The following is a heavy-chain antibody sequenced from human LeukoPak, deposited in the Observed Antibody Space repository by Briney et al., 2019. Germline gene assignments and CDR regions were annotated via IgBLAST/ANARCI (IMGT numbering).Heavy chain of an antibody. V-gene: IGHV3-48*04. CDR2: ISSSSSTI. CDR1: GFTFSSYS. J-gene: IGHJ4*02. D-gene: IGHD1-26*01. Sequence: GGSLRLSCAASGFTFSSYSMNWVRQAPGKGLEWVSYISSSSSTIYYADSVKGRFTISRDNAKNSLYLQMNSLRAEDTAVYYCAKYLGATSEHYWGQGTLVTISS. CDR3: AKYLGATSEHY.